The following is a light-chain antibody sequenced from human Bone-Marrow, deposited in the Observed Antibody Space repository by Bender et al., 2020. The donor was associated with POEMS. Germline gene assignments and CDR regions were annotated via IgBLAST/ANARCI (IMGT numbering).Light chain of an antibody. J-gene: IGLJ3*02. Sequence: QSALTQPASVSESPGQSITISCTGTSSDVGSYNLVSWYQQHPGKAPKLMIYAVTKRPSGVPDRLSGSKSGTSASLAITGLQSDDEAIYFCVAWDASLNGWVFGGGTKLTVL. CDR1: SSDVGSYNL. CDR2: AVT. V-gene: IGLV2-14*02. CDR3: VAWDASLNGWV.